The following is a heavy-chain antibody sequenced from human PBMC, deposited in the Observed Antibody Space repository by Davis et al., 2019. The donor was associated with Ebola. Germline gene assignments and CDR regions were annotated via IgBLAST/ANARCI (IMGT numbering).Heavy chain of an antibody. CDR3: VKGRTGPWAFDALIN. J-gene: IGHJ3*01. V-gene: IGHV3-9*01. CDR2: ISWNGGNI. D-gene: IGHD7-27*01. CDR1: GFTFHDYG. Sequence: SLKISCAASGFTFHDYGMLWVRQAPGKGLEWVSGISWNGGNIGYAESVKGRFTISRDNAGNSLSLQMNTLRPEDTALYYCVKGRTGPWAFDALINWGQGTMVTVSS.